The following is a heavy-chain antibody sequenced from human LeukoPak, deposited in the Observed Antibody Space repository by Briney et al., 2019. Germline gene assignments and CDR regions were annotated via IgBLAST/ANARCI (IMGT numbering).Heavy chain of an antibody. V-gene: IGHV4-61*02. CDR2: IYTSGST. D-gene: IGHD3-3*01. CDR1: GGSISSGSYY. CDR3: ARYSRRITIFGVVRENDVFDY. Sequence: PSQTLSLTCTVSGGSISSGSYYWSWIRQPAGKGLEWIGRIYTSGSTNYNPSLKSRVTISVDTSKNQFSLKLSSVTAADTAVYYCARYSRRITIFGVVRENDVFDYWVQGTLVTVSS. J-gene: IGHJ4*02.